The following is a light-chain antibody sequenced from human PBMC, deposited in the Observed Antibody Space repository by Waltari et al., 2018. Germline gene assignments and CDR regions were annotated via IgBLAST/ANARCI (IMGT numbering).Light chain of an antibody. CDR2: TAS. CDR1: QSINSR. J-gene: IGKJ1*01. CDR3: QQYNSYEWT. Sequence: DIQMTQFPSTLSAFVGERLTIPCRAGQSINSRLSWYQQKPGKAPKLLIYTASSLESGVPSRFSGSGSEAEFTLTISSLQPDDFATYYCQQYNSYEWTFGQGTKVAIK. V-gene: IGKV1-5*03.